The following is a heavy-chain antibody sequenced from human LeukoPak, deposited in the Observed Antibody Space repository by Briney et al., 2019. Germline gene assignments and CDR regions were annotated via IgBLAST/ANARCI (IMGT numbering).Heavy chain of an antibody. J-gene: IGHJ4*02. CDR1: GFNFGDYA. CDR3: ARTIVELGKSDYFDY. CDR2: IYSGGST. Sequence: GGSLRLSCTTSGFNFGDYAMSWFRQAPGKGLEWVSVIYSGGSTYYADSVKGRFTISRDNSKNTLYLQMNNLRAEDTAVYYCARTIVELGKSDYFDYWGQGTLVTVSS. V-gene: IGHV3-66*01. D-gene: IGHD2/OR15-2a*01.